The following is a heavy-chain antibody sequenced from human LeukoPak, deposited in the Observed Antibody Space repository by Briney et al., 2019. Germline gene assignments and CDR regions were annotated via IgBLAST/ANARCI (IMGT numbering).Heavy chain of an antibody. D-gene: IGHD3-22*01. J-gene: IGHJ4*02. CDR1: GYTFTGYY. CDR3: ARGTKNYYDSSGYYYEDY. V-gene: IGHV1-2*06. Sequence: GASVKVSCKASGYTFTGYYMHWMRQAPGQGLEWMGRINPNSGGTNYAQKFQGRVTMTRDTSISTAYMELSRPRSDDTAVYYCARGTKNYYDSSGYYYEDYWGQGTLVTVSS. CDR2: INPNSGGT.